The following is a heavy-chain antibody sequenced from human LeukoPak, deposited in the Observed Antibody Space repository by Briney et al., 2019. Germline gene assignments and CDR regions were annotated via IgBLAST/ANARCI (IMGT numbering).Heavy chain of an antibody. D-gene: IGHD4-11*01. J-gene: IGHJ6*03. CDR3: ARARNTVTSLYYYMDV. CDR1: GYTFTSYD. CDR2: MNPNSGNT. V-gene: IGHV1-8*03. Sequence: GASVKVSCKASGYTFTSYDINWVRQATGQGLEWMGWMNPNSGNTGYAQKFQGRVTITRNTSISTAYMELSSLRSEDTAVYYCARARNTVTSLYYYMDVWGKGTTVTVSS.